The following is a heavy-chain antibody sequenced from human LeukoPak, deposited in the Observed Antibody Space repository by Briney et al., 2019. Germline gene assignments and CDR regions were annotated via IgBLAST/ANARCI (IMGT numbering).Heavy chain of an antibody. D-gene: IGHD6-19*01. J-gene: IGHJ4*02. Sequence: ASVKVSCKASGGTFSSYAISWVRQAPGQGLEWMGRIIPIFGTANYAQKFQGRVTMTTDTSTSTAYMELRSLRSDDTAVYYCARDTQAVAATTDYWGQGTLVTVSS. V-gene: IGHV1-69*05. CDR1: GGTFSSYA. CDR3: ARDTQAVAATTDY. CDR2: IIPIFGTA.